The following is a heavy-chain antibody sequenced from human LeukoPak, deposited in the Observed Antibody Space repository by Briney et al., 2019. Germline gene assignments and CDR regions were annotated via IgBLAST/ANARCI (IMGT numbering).Heavy chain of an antibody. CDR1: GYSISRGYY. D-gene: IGHD5-18*01. J-gene: IGHJ4*02. CDR3: ASGYSYGYFDY. CDR2: IYHSGST. Sequence: PSETLSLTCTVSGYSISRGYYGGWIRQPPGKGLEWIGSIYHSGSTYYNPSLKSRVTISVDTSKNQFSLKLSSVTAADTAVYYCASGYSYGYFDYWGQGTLVTVSS. V-gene: IGHV4-38-2*02.